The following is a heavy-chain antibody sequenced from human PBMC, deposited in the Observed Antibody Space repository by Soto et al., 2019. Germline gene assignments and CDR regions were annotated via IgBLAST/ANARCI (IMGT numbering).Heavy chain of an antibody. Sequence: QLQLQESGPGLVEPSQTLSLTCGVSSGSISSYTPSWNWIRQPPGKGLEWIGHIYLDGTPNYSQSLKSRVSISIDRSKNQLSLKLISVTAAVTAVYCCAVGSDRSRYCEGFDDWGQGTLVTVSS. CDR1: SGSISSYTPS. D-gene: IGHD3-22*01. J-gene: IGHJ5*02. V-gene: IGHV4-30-2*01. CDR3: AVGSDRSRYCEGFDD. CDR2: IYLDGTP.